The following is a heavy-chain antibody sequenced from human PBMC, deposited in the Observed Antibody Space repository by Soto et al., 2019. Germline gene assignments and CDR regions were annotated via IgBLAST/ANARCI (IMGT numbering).Heavy chain of an antibody. CDR1: GGSISSGGSS. Sequence: SETLSLTCAVSGGSISSGGSSWSWIRQPPGKGLEWIGYIYHSGSTYYNPSLKSRVTISVDRPKNQFSLKLSSVTAADTAVYYCARAGDSSGPVALGYWGQGTQVNVSS. CDR3: ARAGDSSGPVALGY. D-gene: IGHD6-19*01. J-gene: IGHJ4*02. V-gene: IGHV4-30-2*01. CDR2: IYHSGST.